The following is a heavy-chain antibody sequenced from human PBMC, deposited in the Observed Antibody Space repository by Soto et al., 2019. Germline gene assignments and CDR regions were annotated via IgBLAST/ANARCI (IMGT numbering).Heavy chain of an antibody. CDR2: ISGSGCST. CDR1: GFTFSSYA. V-gene: IGHV3-23*01. CDR3: AKFPFLVWSFDY. D-gene: IGHD3-3*01. J-gene: IGHJ4*02. Sequence: GSLRLSCAASGFTFSSYAMSWVRQAPGKGLEWVSAISGSGCSTYYADSVKGRFTISRDNSKNTLYLQMNSLRAEDTAVYYCAKFPFLVWSFDYWGQGTLVTVSS.